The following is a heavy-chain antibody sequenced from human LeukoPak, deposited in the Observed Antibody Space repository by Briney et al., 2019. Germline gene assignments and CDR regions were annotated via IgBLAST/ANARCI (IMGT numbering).Heavy chain of an antibody. D-gene: IGHD3-22*01. CDR3: AKDHPDYYGSSGQTLLHY. J-gene: IGHJ4*02. CDR2: ISAYNGNT. Sequence: AASVKVSCTASGYTFTSYGISWVRQAPGQGLEWMGWISAYNGNTNYAQKLQGRVTMTTDTSTSTAYMELRSLRSDDTAVYYCAKDHPDYYGSSGQTLLHYWGQGTLVTVSS. V-gene: IGHV1-18*01. CDR1: GYTFTSYG.